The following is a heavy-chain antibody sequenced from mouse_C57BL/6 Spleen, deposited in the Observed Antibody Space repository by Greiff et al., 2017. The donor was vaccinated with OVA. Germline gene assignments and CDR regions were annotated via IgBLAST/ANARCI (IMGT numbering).Heavy chain of an antibody. CDR1: GFNIKDYY. Sequence: VQLKESGAELVKPGASVKLSCTASGFNIKDYYMHWVKQRTEQGLEWIGRIDPEDGETKYAPKFQGKATITADTSSNTAYLQLSSLTSEDTAVYYCARRADYGSSLFAYWGQGTLVTVSA. CDR2: IDPEDGET. V-gene: IGHV14-2*01. CDR3: ARRADYGSSLFAY. D-gene: IGHD1-1*01. J-gene: IGHJ3*01.